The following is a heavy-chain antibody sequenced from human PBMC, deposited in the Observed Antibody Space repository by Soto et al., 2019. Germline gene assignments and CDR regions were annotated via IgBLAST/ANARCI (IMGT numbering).Heavy chain of an antibody. CDR1: GYSFTSYA. CDR2: INAGNGNT. Sequence: GASVKVSCKASGYSFTSYAMHWVRQAPGQRLEWMGWINAGNGNTKYSQKFQGRVTITRDTSASTAYMELSSLRSEDTAVYYCASPRSSWYAPFDYWGQGTLVTVSS. CDR3: ASPRSSWYAPFDY. V-gene: IGHV1-3*01. J-gene: IGHJ4*02. D-gene: IGHD6-13*01.